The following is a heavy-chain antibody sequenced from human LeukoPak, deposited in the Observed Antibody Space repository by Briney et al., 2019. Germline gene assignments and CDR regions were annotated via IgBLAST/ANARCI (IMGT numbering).Heavy chain of an antibody. CDR3: ATATVGGGFDY. CDR1: GFTFSSHA. Sequence: PGGSLRLSCSASGFTFSSHAMHWVRQAPGKGLEYVSAISSNGGSTYYADSVKGRFTISRDNSKNTLYLQMNGLRAEDTALYYCATATVGGGFDYWGQGTLVAVSS. CDR2: ISSNGGST. J-gene: IGHJ4*02. D-gene: IGHD1-26*01. V-gene: IGHV3-64*04.